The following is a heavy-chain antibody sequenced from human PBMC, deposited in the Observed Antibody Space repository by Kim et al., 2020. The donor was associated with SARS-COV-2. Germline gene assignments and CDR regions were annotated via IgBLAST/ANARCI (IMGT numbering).Heavy chain of an antibody. J-gene: IGHJ6*02. D-gene: IGHD1-1*01. V-gene: IGHV1-58*01. CDR3: AAVGTGTRSWAV. Sequence: NYAQKFQERVTITRDMSTSTAYMELSSLRSEDTAVYYCAAVGTGTRSWAVWGQGTTVTVSS.